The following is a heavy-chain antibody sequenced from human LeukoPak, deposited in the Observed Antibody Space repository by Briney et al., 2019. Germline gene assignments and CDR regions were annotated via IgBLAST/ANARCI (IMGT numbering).Heavy chain of an antibody. V-gene: IGHV4-34*01. CDR3: ARNLWRNAFDI. Sequence: SETLSLTCAVYGGSFSGYYWSWIRQPPGKGLEWIGEINHSGSTNYNPSLKSRVTISVDTSKNQFSLELSSVTAADTAVYYCARNLWRNAFDIWGQGTMVTVSS. CDR2: INHSGST. CDR1: GGSFSGYY. D-gene: IGHD2-21*01. J-gene: IGHJ3*02.